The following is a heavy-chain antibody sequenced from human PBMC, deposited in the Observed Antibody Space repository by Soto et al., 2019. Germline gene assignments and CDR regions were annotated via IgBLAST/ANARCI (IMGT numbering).Heavy chain of an antibody. J-gene: IGHJ6*03. V-gene: IGHV3-21*04. Sequence: PGGSLRLSCAASGFTFSSYSMNWVRQAPGKGLEWVSSIISSGSNIYYADSVKGRFTISRHNSKNTLYLQMNSLRAEDTAVYYCARDSGGVIDTYYYYYMDVWGKGTTVTVSS. CDR2: IISSGSNI. D-gene: IGHD3-16*02. CDR1: GFTFSSYS. CDR3: ARDSGGVIDTYYYYYMDV.